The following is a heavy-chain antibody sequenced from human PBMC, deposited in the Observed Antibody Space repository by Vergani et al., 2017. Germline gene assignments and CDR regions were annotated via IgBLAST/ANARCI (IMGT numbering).Heavy chain of an antibody. CDR1: GGSFSGYY. D-gene: IGHD6-13*01. V-gene: IGHV4-34*01. CDR2: INHSGST. CDR3: ARGTQQLAAYGMDV. Sequence: QVQLQQWGAGLLKPSETLSLTCAVYGGSFSGYYWSWIRQPPGKGLEWIGEINHSGSTNYNPSLKSRVTISVDTSKNQFYLKLSSVTAADTAVYYCARGTQQLAAYGMDVWGQGTTVTVSS. J-gene: IGHJ6*02.